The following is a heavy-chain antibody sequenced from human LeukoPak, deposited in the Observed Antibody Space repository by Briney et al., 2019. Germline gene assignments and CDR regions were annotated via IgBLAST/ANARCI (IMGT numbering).Heavy chain of an antibody. Sequence: PSQTLSLTCTVSGGSICSGGYYWSWIRQHPGKGLEWIGYIYYSGSTYYNPSLKSRVTISVDTSKNQFSLKLSSVTAADTAVYYCARGEYSSSWYPWGQGTLVTVSS. V-gene: IGHV4-31*03. CDR3: ARGEYSSSWYP. CDR2: IYYSGST. CDR1: GGSICSGGYY. J-gene: IGHJ5*02. D-gene: IGHD6-13*01.